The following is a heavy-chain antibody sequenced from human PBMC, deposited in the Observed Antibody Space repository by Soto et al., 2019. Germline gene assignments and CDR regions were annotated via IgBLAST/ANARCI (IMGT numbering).Heavy chain of an antibody. Sequence: SETLSLTCTVSGGSISSSSYYWGWIRQPPGKGLEWIGSIYYSGSTYYNPSLKSRVNISVDTSKNQFSLKLSSVTAADTAVYYCARRKRWLAYSDAFDIWGQGPMVTVSS. CDR2: IYYSGST. V-gene: IGHV4-39*01. CDR3: ARRKRWLAYSDAFDI. CDR1: GGSISSSSYY. D-gene: IGHD6-19*01. J-gene: IGHJ3*02.